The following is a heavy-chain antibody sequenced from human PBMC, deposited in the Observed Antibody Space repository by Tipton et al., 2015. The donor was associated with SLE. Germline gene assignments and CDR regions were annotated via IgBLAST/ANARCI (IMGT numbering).Heavy chain of an antibody. CDR2: ISGSGGST. CDR1: GFTFSSYA. CDR3: AKDGASIVDIVIVDGFDF. V-gene: IGHV3-23*01. D-gene: IGHD5-12*01. J-gene: IGHJ3*01. Sequence: GSLRLSCAASGFTFSSYAMSWVRQAPGKGLEWVSTISGSGGSTYYADSVKGRFTISRDNSKNTLYLQMKSLRAEDTAAYYCAKDGASIVDIVIVDGFDFWGQGTMVTVSS.